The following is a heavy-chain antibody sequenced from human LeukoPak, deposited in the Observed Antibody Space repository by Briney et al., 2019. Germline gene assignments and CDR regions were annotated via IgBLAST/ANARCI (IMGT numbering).Heavy chain of an antibody. CDR2: ISSSDSTI. CDR1: GFTLSDYY. J-gene: IGHJ6*03. Sequence: GGSLRLSCAASGFTLSDYYMIWLRQAPGKGLECVSYISSSDSTIYYTDSVKGRFTISRDNAKNSVYLQMNSLRAEDTAVYYCARTVTREGSGWFYYYYYYMDVWGKGTTVTVS. V-gene: IGHV3-11*04. CDR3: ARTVTREGSGWFYYYYYYMDV. D-gene: IGHD6-19*01.